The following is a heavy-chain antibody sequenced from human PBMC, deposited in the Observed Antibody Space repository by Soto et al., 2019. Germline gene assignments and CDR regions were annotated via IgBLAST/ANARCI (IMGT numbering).Heavy chain of an antibody. CDR1: GFTFSSYE. CDR3: ARDLRHPYSY. CDR2: ISSSGSTI. Sequence: EVQLVESGGGLVQPGGSLRLSCAASGFTFSSYEMNWFRQAPGKGLEWVSYISSSGSTIYYADSVKGRFTISRDNAKNSLYLQMNSLRAEDTAVYYCARDLRHPYSYWGQGTLVTVSS. V-gene: IGHV3-48*03. J-gene: IGHJ4*02. D-gene: IGHD3-16*02.